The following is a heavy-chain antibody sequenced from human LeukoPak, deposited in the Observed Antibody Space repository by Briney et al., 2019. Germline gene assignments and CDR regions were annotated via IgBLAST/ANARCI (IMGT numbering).Heavy chain of an antibody. CDR1: GYSISSGYY. CDR3: AREGLGGYSYGLSRFRLFDY. J-gene: IGHJ4*02. D-gene: IGHD5-18*01. V-gene: IGHV4-38-2*02. Sequence: SETLSLTCTVSGYSISSGYYWGWIRQPPGKGLEWIGSIYHSGSTYYNPSLKSRVTVSVDTSKNQFSLKLSSVTAADTAVYYCAREGLGGYSYGLSRFRLFDYWGQGTLVTVSS. CDR2: IYHSGST.